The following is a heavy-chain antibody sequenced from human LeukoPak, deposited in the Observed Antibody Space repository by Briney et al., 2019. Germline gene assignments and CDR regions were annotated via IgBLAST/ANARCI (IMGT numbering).Heavy chain of an antibody. J-gene: IGHJ4*02. CDR2: IIPIFGTA. CDR1: GYTFTGYY. V-gene: IGHV1-69*06. Sequence: GASVKVSCKASGYTFTGYYMHWVRQAPGQGLEWMGGIIPIFGTANYAQKFQGRVTITADKSTSTAYMELSSLRSEDTAVYYCASYSGSYLGFDYWGQGTLVTVSS. D-gene: IGHD1-26*01. CDR3: ASYSGSYLGFDY.